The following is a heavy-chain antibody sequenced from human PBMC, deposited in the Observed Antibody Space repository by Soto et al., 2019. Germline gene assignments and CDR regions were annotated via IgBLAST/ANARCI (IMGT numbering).Heavy chain of an antibody. V-gene: IGHV3-33*01. D-gene: IGHD6-19*01. J-gene: IGHJ3*01. CDR2: IWYDGSNK. CDR3: ARDLSSRWHGARKTNAFDF. Sequence: QVQLVESGGGVVQPGRSLRLSCAASGFTFSSYGMHWVRQAPGKGLEWVAVIWYDGSNKYYADSVKGRFTISRDNSKNTLYLQMNRLRADDTAVYYCARDLSSRWHGARKTNAFDFWGQGTIVTVSS. CDR1: GFTFSSYG.